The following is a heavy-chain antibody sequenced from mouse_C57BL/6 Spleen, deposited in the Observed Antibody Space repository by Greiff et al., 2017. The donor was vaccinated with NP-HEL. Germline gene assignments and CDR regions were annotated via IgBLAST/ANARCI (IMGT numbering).Heavy chain of an antibody. CDR1: GYTFTDYY. CDR3: ARYYYGYWYFDV. V-gene: IGHV1-26*01. Sequence: EVQLQQSGPELVKPGASVKISCKASGYTFTDYYMNWVKQSHGKSLEWIGDINPNNGGTSYKQKFKGKATLTVDKSSSTAYMELRSLTSEDSAVYYCARYYYGYWYFDVWGTGTTVTVSS. J-gene: IGHJ1*03. CDR2: INPNNGGT. D-gene: IGHD1-1*01.